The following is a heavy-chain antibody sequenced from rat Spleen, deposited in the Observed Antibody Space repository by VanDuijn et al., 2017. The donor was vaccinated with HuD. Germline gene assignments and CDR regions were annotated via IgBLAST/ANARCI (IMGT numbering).Heavy chain of an antibody. CDR1: GFTFSNYG. J-gene: IGHJ1*01. D-gene: IGHD4-1*01. CDR2: ISPSGGST. V-gene: IGHV5-19*01. Sequence: EVQLVESGGGLVQPGRSLKLSCAASGFTFSNYGMHWIRQAPTQGLEWVASISPSGGSTYYRDSVKGRFTISRDNAKSTLYLQMDSLRSEDTATYYGATDRDGNFDFWGPGTMVTVSS. CDR3: ATDRDGNFDF.